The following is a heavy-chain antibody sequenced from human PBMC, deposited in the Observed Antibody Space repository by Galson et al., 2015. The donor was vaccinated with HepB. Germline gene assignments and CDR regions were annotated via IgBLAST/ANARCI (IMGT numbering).Heavy chain of an antibody. CDR3: ASSYYYGSGSYTPSVRYYYYGMDV. CDR1: GFTFSSYA. J-gene: IGHJ6*02. CDR2: ISYDGSNK. Sequence: SLRLSCAASGFTFSSYAMHWVRQAPSKGLEWVAVISYDGSNKYCADSVKGRFTISRDNSKNTLYLQMNSLRAEDTAVYYCASSYYYGSGSYTPSVRYYYYGMDVWGQGTTVTVSS. V-gene: IGHV3-30*04. D-gene: IGHD3-10*01.